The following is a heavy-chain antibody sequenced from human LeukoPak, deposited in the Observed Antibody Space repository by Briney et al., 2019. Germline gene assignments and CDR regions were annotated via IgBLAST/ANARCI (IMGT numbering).Heavy chain of an antibody. Sequence: SVKVSCKASGGTLRTYAVSWVRQAPGRGLEWMGGIIPLFGTANYAQNFQGRVTITTDASTRTVYMELSSLRSEDPAMYYCARGFVGYSYYMHVWGKGTTVTVSS. J-gene: IGHJ6*03. D-gene: IGHD3-3*01. CDR1: GGTLRTYA. V-gene: IGHV1-69*05. CDR2: IIPLFGTA. CDR3: ARGFVGYSYYMHV.